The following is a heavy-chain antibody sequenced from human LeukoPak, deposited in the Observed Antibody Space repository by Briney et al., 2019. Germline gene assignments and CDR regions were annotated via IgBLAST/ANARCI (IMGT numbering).Heavy chain of an antibody. CDR2: ISGDGVIT. CDR1: GFTFDDYA. D-gene: IGHD1-26*01. V-gene: IGHV3-43*02. CDR3: AKEEGATGPDAFDI. J-gene: IGHJ3*02. Sequence: GGSLRLSCAASGFTFDDYAMHCVRQAPGKGLEWVSLISGDGVITYFAVSLNVRFTISRDNSKNSLSLQMNSLRTADTALYYCAKEEGATGPDAFDIWGQGTMVTVSS.